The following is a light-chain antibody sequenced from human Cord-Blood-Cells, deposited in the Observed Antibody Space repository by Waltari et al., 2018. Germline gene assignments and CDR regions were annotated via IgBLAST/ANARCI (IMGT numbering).Light chain of an antibody. CDR1: QSVSSN. V-gene: IGKV3-15*01. CDR2: GAS. J-gene: IGKJ1*01. CDR3: QQYNNWPRT. Sequence: ELVMTQSPATLSVSPGERATLSCRASQSVSSNLAWYQQKPGQAPRLLIYGASTRATGIPARFSGRGSGTEFTLTISSLQSEDFAVYYCQQYNNWPRTFGQVTKLEIK.